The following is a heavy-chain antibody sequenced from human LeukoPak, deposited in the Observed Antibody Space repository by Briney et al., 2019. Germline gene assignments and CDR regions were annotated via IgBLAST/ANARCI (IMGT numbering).Heavy chain of an antibody. D-gene: IGHD6-19*01. J-gene: IGHJ4*02. CDR1: GYIFTSYW. Sequence: RGESLKISFKGSGYIFTSYWISWVRQMPAKGLEWMGRIDPSDSYTNYSPSFQGHVTISADKSISTAYLQWSSLKASDTAMYYCARPSSCWYVLDYWGQGTLVTVSS. CDR2: IDPSDSYT. CDR3: ARPSSCWYVLDY. V-gene: IGHV5-10-1*01.